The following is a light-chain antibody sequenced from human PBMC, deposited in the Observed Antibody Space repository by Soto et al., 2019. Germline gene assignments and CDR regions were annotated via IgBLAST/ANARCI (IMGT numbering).Light chain of an antibody. Sequence: EIVMTQSPATLSVSPGEGVTLSCRASQTVPSRIAWYQQKPCQAPSLLIYGASTRATGVPDRLSGTGSGTEFTLTISSLKSEDYAVYYCQQYKSWPPITFGQGRRLEIK. CDR3: QQYKSWPPIT. V-gene: IGKV3-15*01. CDR2: GAS. J-gene: IGKJ5*01. CDR1: QTVPSR.